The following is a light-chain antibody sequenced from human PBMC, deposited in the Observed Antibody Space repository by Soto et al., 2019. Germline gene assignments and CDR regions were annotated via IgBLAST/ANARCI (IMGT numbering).Light chain of an antibody. V-gene: IGKV3-15*01. CDR3: QQYNNWPPIT. Sequence: MLTQPPATLSVAPGDRATLSCRASQSVSGDLAWYQQKPGQPPRLLIYGASSRATGIPARFSGSGSGTEFTLTISSLQSEDFAVHYCQQYNNWPPITFGQGTRLEIK. J-gene: IGKJ5*01. CDR1: QSVSGD. CDR2: GAS.